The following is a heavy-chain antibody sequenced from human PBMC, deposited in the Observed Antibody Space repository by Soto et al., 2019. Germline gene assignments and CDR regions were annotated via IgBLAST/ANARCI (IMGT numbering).Heavy chain of an antibody. J-gene: IGHJ3*02. V-gene: IGHV6-1*01. D-gene: IGHD3-3*01. CDR3: ASDGAYYDFWSGYRNDAFDI. CDR1: GDSVSSNSAA. CDR2: TYYRSKWYN. Sequence: QSQTLSLTCAISGDSVSSNSAAWNWIRQSPSRGLEWLGRTYYRSKWYNDYAVSVKSRITINPDTSKNQFSLQLNSVTPEDTAVYYCASDGAYYDFWSGYRNDAFDIWGQGTMVTVSS.